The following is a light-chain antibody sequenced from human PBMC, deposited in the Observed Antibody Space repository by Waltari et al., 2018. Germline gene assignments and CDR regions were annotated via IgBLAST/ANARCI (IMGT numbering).Light chain of an antibody. J-gene: IGKJ5*01. CDR2: DVF. CDR1: HSVDTS. CDR3: QQRRDWPIT. V-gene: IGKV3-11*01. Sequence: EIVLTQSPATLSLSPGDRATLSCRASHSVDTSLAWYQQKLGQAPRLLIYDVFYRATGIPARFSGRGSWTDFTLTISSLEPEDFALYFCQQRRDWPITFGQGTRLEIK.